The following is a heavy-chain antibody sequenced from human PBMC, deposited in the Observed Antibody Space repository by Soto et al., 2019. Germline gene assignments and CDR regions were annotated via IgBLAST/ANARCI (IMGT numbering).Heavy chain of an antibody. CDR3: AHLVVGVLTYYFDY. Sequence: QITLKESGPTLVKPTQTLTLTCTFSGFSLSTSAVGVGWIRQPPGKALEWLAFIYWDDDKRYSPSLKSSLTITKDTSKNQVVLAMTNMDPVDTATYYCAHLVVGVLTYYFDYWGQGTLVTVSS. V-gene: IGHV2-5*02. J-gene: IGHJ4*02. CDR2: IYWDDDK. D-gene: IGHD3-9*01. CDR1: GFSLSTSAVG.